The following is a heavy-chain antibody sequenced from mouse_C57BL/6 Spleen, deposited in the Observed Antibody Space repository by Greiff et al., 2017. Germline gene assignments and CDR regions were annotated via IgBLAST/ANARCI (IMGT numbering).Heavy chain of an antibody. CDR1: GYTFTDYY. J-gene: IGHJ1*03. CDR3: ARSYYYGGSYGYFDV. V-gene: IGHV1-75*01. Sequence: QVQLQQSGPELVKPGASVKISCKASGYTFTDYYINWVKQRPGQGLEWIGWIFPGSGSTYYNEKFKGKATLTVDKSSSTAYMLLSSLTSEDSAVYFCARSYYYGGSYGYFDVWGTGTTVTVSS. D-gene: IGHD1-1*01. CDR2: IFPGSGST.